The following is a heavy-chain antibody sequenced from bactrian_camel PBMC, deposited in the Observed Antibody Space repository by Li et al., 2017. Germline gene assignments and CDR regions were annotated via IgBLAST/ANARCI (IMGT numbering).Heavy chain of an antibody. CDR2: IDRDGIT. V-gene: IGHV3S53*01. D-gene: IGHD2*01. Sequence: HVQLVESGGGSVQAGGSLTLSCEAPGYMDRNYCMGWFRQAPEKQREGVAAIDRDGITSYADSVKGRFTISQDRAKNTVYLQMNSLKPEDTAVYYCVRDGVDFRVVVTGTTFGYWGQGTQVTVS. J-gene: IGHJ6*01. CDR1: GYMDRNYC. CDR3: VRDGVDFRVVVTGTTFGY.